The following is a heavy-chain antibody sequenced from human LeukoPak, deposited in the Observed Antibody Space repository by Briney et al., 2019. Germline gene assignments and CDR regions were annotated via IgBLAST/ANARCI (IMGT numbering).Heavy chain of an antibody. V-gene: IGHV3-21*01. D-gene: IGHD4-17*01. Sequence: EPGGSLRLSCAASGFTFSSYSMNWVRQAPGKGLEWVSSISSSSSYIYYADSVKGRFTISRDNAKNSLYLQMNSLRDEETAVYYCAREFLSDYGDYYFDYWGQGTLVTVSS. CDR1: GFTFSSYS. CDR3: AREFLSDYGDYYFDY. CDR2: ISSSSSYI. J-gene: IGHJ4*02.